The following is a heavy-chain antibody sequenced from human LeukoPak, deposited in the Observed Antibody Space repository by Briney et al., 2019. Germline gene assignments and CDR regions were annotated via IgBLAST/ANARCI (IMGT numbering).Heavy chain of an antibody. Sequence: PSETLSLTCAVYGGSFSGYYWSWIRQPPGKGLEWIGEINHSGSTNYNPSLKSRVTISVDTSKNQFSLKLSSVTAADTAVYYCARGRGYYDNSFDYWAQGTLVTVSS. CDR3: ARGRGYYDNSFDY. V-gene: IGHV4-34*01. J-gene: IGHJ4*02. CDR1: GGSFSGYY. D-gene: IGHD3-22*01. CDR2: INHSGST.